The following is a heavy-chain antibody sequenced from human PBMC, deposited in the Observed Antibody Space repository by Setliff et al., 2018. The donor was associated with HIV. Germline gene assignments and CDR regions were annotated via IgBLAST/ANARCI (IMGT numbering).Heavy chain of an antibody. Sequence: GGSLRLSCAASELTFSNYAMTWIRQAPGKGLEWVSYISGTSSFTNYADSVKGRFTISRDNGKNSLYLEMNSLRVEDTAVYFCTRKHRPGVGMDLWGQGTTVTVSS. CDR3: TRKHRPGVGMDL. V-gene: IGHV3-11*06. J-gene: IGHJ6*02. CDR1: ELTFSNYA. CDR2: ISGTSSFT.